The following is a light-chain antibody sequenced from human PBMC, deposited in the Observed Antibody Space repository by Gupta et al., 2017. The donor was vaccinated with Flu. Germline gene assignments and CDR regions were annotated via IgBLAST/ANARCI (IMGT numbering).Light chain of an antibody. Sequence: ITITTTEASSSFGGYKYVYWSHTPPGQAPNLLIYNVSRRSSAIAARFSGSKSATTASVTITCLQAEDEADYYCHSDTTSSNIVVFGGGTKLTVL. CDR3: HSDTTSSNIVV. V-gene: IGLV2-14*03. J-gene: IGLJ2*01. CDR1: SSSFGGYKY. CDR2: NVS.